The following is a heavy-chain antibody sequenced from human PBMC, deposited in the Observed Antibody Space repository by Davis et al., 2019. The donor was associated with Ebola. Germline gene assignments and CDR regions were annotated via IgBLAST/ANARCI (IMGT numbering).Heavy chain of an antibody. V-gene: IGHV1-69*13. J-gene: IGHJ6*02. CDR1: GGTFSSYA. CDR2: IIPIFGTA. D-gene: IGHD1-26*01. CDR3: ARGSPVGGYYLYYYYGMDV. Sequence: SVKVSCKASGGTFSSYAISWVRQAPGQGLEWMGEIIPIFGTANYAQKFQGRVTITADESTSTAYMELSSLRSEDTAVYYCARGSPVGGYYLYYYYGMDVWGQGTTVTVSS.